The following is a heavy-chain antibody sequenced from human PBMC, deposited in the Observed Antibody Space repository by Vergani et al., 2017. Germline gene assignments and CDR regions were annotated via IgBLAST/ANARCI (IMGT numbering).Heavy chain of an antibody. J-gene: IGHJ5*02. Sequence: QVQLVQSGAEVKKPGASVKVSCKASGYTFTSYAMHWVRQAPGQRLEWMGWINTNTGNPTYAQGFTGRFVFSLDTSVSTAYLQISSLNAEDTAVYYCARDEQQLTEGWFDPWGQGTLVTVSS. CDR3: ARDEQQLTEGWFDP. D-gene: IGHD6-13*01. CDR1: GYTFTSYA. CDR2: INTNTGNP. V-gene: IGHV7-4-1*02.